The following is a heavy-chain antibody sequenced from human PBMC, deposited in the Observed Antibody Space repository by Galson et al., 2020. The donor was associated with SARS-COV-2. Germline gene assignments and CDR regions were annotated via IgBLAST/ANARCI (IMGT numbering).Heavy chain of an antibody. CDR1: GFTFSSYA. V-gene: IGHV3-30-3*01. CDR3: ARDRSLLRLGRVSN. Sequence: GESLKISRSTSGFTFSSYAMHLVRQAPGKGMERVAVISYDGSNKYYANSVKRRFTISRDNSKNTLHLQMNSLNTEGTTVYYCARDRSLLRLGRVSNWGQGTLVTVAS. D-gene: IGHD3-10*01. J-gene: IGHJ1*01. CDR2: ISYDGSNK.